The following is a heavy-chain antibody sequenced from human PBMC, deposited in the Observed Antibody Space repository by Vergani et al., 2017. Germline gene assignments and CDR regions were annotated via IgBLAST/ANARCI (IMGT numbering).Heavy chain of an antibody. V-gene: IGHV3-9*01. D-gene: IGHD5-12*01. CDR3: TKGSVYFHDSAGHGYDPYTGFDL. Sequence: EVDLVESGGGLAQPGGSLRLSCEASGITFWKFGMHWVRQGPGKGLEWVSGISWNSGAVDYADSVRGRFTISRDKAKNSLFLEMNSLRFEDKAVYFCTKGSVYFHDSAGHGYDPYTGFDLWGQGTLVTVSS. CDR2: ISWNSGAV. J-gene: IGHJ3*01. CDR1: GITFWKFG.